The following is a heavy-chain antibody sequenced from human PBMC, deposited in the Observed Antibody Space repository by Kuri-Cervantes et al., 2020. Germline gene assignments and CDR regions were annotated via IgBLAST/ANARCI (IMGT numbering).Heavy chain of an antibody. D-gene: IGHD1-1*01. CDR1: GGTFSSYA. CDR2: IIPIFGTA. V-gene: IGHV1-69*05. Sequence: SVKVSCKASGGTFSSYAISWVRQAPGQGLEWMGGIIPIFGTANYAQKFQGRVTITRDTSASTAYMELSSLRSDDTAVYYCARPNWNGNYYYMDIWGKGTAVTVSS. J-gene: IGHJ6*03. CDR3: ARPNWNGNYYYMDI.